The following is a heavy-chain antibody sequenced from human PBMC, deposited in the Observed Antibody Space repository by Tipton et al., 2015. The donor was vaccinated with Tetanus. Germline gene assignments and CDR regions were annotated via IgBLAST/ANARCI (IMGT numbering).Heavy chain of an antibody. D-gene: IGHD2-21*01. CDR2: VDYTGHT. Sequence: GLVKPSETLSPTCTVSGGSISGSRNFWGWIRQTPARGLEWIGSVDYTGHTYHNPSLKSRVTLSVDVSKNQFSLRVSSVTAADTALYFCARDSHVGAPVVNCFDRWGLGTLVTVSS. CDR1: GGSISGSRNF. J-gene: IGHJ4*02. CDR3: ARDSHVGAPVVNCFDR. V-gene: IGHV4-39*02.